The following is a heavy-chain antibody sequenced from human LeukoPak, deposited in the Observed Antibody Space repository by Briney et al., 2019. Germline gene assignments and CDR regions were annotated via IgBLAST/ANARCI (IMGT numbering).Heavy chain of an antibody. CDR1: GGSISSGGYY. J-gene: IGHJ5*02. V-gene: IGHV4-31*03. D-gene: IGHD2-2*01. Sequence: SETLSLTCTVSGGSISSGGYYWSWIRQHPGKGLEWIGYIYYSGNTYYNPSLKSRITISVDTSKNQFSLKLSSVTAADTAVYYCARGKRDEYCSGTRCYDNWFDPWGQGTLVTVSS. CDR3: ARGKRDEYCSGTRCYDNWFDP. CDR2: IYYSGNT.